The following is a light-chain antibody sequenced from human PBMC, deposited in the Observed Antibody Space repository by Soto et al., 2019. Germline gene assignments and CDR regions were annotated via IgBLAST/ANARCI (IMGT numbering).Light chain of an antibody. J-gene: IGKJ4*01. V-gene: IGKV3-15*01. CDR3: QQYHKWPPT. CDR2: VTS. Sequence: EIVMTQSPATLSVSPGERATLSCRASQSVSSNLAWYQQKPGQAPRLLIYVTSTRATGIPVRFSGSGSGTDFTLTISTLQSEDFAVYYCQQYHKWPPTFGGGTKVEIK. CDR1: QSVSSN.